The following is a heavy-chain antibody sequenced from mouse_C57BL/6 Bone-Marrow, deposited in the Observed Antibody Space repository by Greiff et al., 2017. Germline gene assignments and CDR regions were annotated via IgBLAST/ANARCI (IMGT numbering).Heavy chain of an antibody. J-gene: IGHJ2*01. Sequence: LVESGAELVRPGASVTLSCKASGYTFTDYEMHWVKQTPVHGLEWIGAIDPETGGTAYNQKFKGKAILTADKSSSTAYMELRSLTSEDSAVYYCTRWDCIDYWGQGTTLTVSS. CDR2: IDPETGGT. D-gene: IGHD4-1*01. CDR1: GYTFTDYE. V-gene: IGHV1-15*01. CDR3: TRWDCIDY.